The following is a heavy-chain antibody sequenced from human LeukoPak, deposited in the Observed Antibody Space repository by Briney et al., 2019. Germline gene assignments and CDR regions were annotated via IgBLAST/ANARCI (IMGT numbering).Heavy chain of an antibody. V-gene: IGHV3-23*01. CDR2: ISGSGGST. D-gene: IGHD5-12*01. Sequence: GGSLRLSCAASGFTFSSYAMSWVRQSPGKGLEWVSAISGSGGSTYYADSVKGRFTISRDNSKNTLYLQMNSLRAEDTAVYYCAKLGYSGYARRAGPYWGQGTLVTVSS. J-gene: IGHJ4*02. CDR3: AKLGYSGYARRAGPY. CDR1: GFTFSSYA.